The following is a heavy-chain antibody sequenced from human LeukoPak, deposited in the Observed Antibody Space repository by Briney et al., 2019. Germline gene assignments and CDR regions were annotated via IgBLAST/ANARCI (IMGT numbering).Heavy chain of an antibody. Sequence: ASVKVSCKASGYTFTDYYIHWVRQAPGQGLEWMGWISAYNGNTNYAQKLQGRVTMTTDTSTSTAYMELRSLRSEDTAVYYCARQPPTTVTTGPFDYWGQGALVTVSS. V-gene: IGHV1-18*04. D-gene: IGHD4-17*01. CDR1: GYTFTDYY. CDR3: ARQPPTTVTTGPFDY. J-gene: IGHJ4*02. CDR2: ISAYNGNT.